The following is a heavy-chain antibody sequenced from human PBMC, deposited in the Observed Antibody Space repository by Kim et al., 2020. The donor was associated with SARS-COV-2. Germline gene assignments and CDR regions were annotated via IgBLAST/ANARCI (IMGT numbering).Heavy chain of an antibody. CDR2: GGRT. CDR3: ARDAFGMDV. V-gene: IGHV3-53*04. D-gene: IGHD3-16*01. Sequence: GGRTYYADSVKGRFTISRHNSKNTLYLQMNSLRPEDTAVYYCARDAFGMDVWGQGTTVTVSS. J-gene: IGHJ6*02.